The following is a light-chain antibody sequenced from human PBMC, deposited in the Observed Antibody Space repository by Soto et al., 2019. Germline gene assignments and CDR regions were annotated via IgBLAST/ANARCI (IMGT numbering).Light chain of an antibody. V-gene: IGKV3-15*01. CDR2: GAS. J-gene: IGKJ1*01. CDR1: RTVHSN. Sequence: EIVMTQSPATVSVSPGDRVTLSCRASRTVHSNVAWYQHKPGQAPRLLIYGASFRATGMPARFSGSGFGTEFTPTISSLQSEDFAVYYCQQYNNWPRTFGQGTKVDIK. CDR3: QQYNNWPRT.